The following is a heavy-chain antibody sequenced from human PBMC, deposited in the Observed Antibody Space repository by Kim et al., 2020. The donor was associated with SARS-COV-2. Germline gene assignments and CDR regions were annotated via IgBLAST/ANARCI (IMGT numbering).Heavy chain of an antibody. CDR2: IYYSGST. Sequence: SETLSLTCTVSGGSISSYYWSWIRQPPGKGLEWIGYIYYSGSTNYNPSLKSRVTISVDTSKNQFSLKLSSVTAADTAVYYCASLELDGSGSYYQDVWGKGTPGTVSS. D-gene: IGHD3-10*01. CDR1: GGSISSYY. J-gene: IGHJ6*04. V-gene: IGHV4-59*01. CDR3: ASLELDGSGSYYQDV.